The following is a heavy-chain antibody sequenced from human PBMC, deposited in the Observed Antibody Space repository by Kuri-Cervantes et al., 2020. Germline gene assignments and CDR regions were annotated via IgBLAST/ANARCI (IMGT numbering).Heavy chain of an antibody. J-gene: IGHJ3*02. CDR2: IYYSGST. CDR1: GGSISSGDYY. CDR3: ASRGVVTAAFDI. D-gene: IGHD2-21*02. Sequence: SETLSLTCTVSGGSISSGDYYWSWIRQPPGKGLEWIGYIYYSGSTYYNPSLKSRVTISVDTSKNQFSLKLSSVTAADTAVYYCASRGVVTAAFDIWGQGTMVTVSS. V-gene: IGHV4-30-4*01.